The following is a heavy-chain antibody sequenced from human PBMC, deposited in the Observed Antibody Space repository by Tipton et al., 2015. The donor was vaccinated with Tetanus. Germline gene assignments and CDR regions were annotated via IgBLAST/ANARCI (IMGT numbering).Heavy chain of an antibody. V-gene: IGHV3-74*01. Sequence: SLRLSCAASGFTFSSYAMSWVRQAPGKGLVWASRINSDGSSTSYADSVKGRFTISRDNAKNTLYLQMNSLRAEDTAVYYCARDSSMAVADPILWYWGQGTLVTVSS. J-gene: IGHJ4*02. CDR3: ARDSSMAVADPILWY. D-gene: IGHD6-19*01. CDR2: INSDGSST. CDR1: GFTFSSYA.